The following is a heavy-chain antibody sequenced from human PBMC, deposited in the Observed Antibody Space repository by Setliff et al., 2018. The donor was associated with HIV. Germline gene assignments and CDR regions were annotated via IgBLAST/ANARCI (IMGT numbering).Heavy chain of an antibody. Sequence: SETLRLSCAASGFTFSTYSMNWIRQPPGKGLEWIGSVYYRGTTYYNPSLKSRLTISVDTSKNQFSLRLNSVTAADTAVYYCARLNWFGDLSSGNWFDPWGQGTLVTVSS. J-gene: IGHJ5*02. CDR3: ARLNWFGDLSSGNWFDP. D-gene: IGHD3-10*01. V-gene: IGHV4-39*01. CDR1: GFTFSTYS. CDR2: VYYRGTT.